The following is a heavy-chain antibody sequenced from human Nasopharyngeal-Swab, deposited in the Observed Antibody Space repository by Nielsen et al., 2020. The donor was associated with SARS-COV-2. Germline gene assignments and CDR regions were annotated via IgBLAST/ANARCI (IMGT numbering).Heavy chain of an antibody. D-gene: IGHD1-1*01. CDR1: GFTFSSYW. Sequence: GESLKISCAASGFTFSSYWMSWVRQAPGKGLEWVANIKQDGSEKYYVDSVKGRFTISRDNAKNSLYLQMNSLRAEDTAVYYCARDGELERRPFDYWGQGTLVTVSS. J-gene: IGHJ4*02. CDR2: IKQDGSEK. CDR3: ARDGELERRPFDY. V-gene: IGHV3-7*01.